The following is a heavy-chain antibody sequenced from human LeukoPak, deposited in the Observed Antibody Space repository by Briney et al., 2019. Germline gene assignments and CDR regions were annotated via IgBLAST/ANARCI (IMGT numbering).Heavy chain of an antibody. V-gene: IGHV4-34*01. CDR3: ARGRLGYSSGWYRYAEYFQH. CDR1: GGSFSGCY. CDR2: INHSGST. J-gene: IGHJ1*01. Sequence: SETLSLTCAVYGGSFSGCYWSWIRQPPGKGLEWIGEINHSGSTNYNPSLKSRVTISVDTSKNQFSLKLSSVTAADTAVYYCARGRLGYSSGWYRYAEYFQHWGQGTLVTVSS. D-gene: IGHD6-19*01.